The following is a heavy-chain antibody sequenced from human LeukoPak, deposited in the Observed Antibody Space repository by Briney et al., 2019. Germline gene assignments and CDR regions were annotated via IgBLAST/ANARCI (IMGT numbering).Heavy chain of an antibody. CDR1: GFTFNTYW. CDR2: INGDASST. CDR3: AKPVGTATSYFDY. J-gene: IGHJ4*02. Sequence: PGESLRLSCAGSGFTFNTYWMHWVRQAPGKGLVWVSRINGDASSTNYADSVKGRFTISRDNAKNTLYLQMDNLRAEDTAVYYCAKPVGTATSYFDYWGQGTLVTVSS. V-gene: IGHV3-74*01. D-gene: IGHD1-26*01.